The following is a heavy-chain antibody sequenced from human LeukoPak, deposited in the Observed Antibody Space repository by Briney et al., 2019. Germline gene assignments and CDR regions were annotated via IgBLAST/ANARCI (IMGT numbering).Heavy chain of an antibody. CDR1: GYTFTSYG. CDR3: AKAEDGIRYFDWSYYFDY. Sequence: ASVKVSCKASGYTFTSYGISWVRQAPGQGLEWMGWTSAYNGNTNYAQKLQGRVTMTTDTSTSTAYMELRSLRSDDTAVYFCAKAEDGIRYFDWSYYFDYWGQGTLVTVSS. J-gene: IGHJ4*02. CDR2: TSAYNGNT. V-gene: IGHV1-18*01. D-gene: IGHD3-9*01.